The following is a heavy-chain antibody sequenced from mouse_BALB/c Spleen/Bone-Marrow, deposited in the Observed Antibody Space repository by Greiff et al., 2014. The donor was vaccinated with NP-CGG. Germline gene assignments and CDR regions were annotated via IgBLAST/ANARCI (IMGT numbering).Heavy chain of an antibody. CDR1: GFNIKDTY. D-gene: IGHD1-1*01. V-gene: IGHV14-3*02. J-gene: IGHJ3*01. Sequence: VQLKQSGAELVKPGASVKLSCTASGFNIKDTYMHWVKQRPEQGLEWIGRIDPANGNTKYDPKFQGKATITADTSSNTAYLQLSSLTSEDAAVYYGATDYYGSSWGFAYWGQGTLVTVSA. CDR3: ATDYYGSSWGFAY. CDR2: IDPANGNT.